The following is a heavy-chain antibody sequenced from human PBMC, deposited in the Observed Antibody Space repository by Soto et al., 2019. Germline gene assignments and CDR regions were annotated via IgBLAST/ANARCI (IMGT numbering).Heavy chain of an antibody. CDR2: ISYDGSNK. D-gene: IGHD5-12*01. J-gene: IGHJ6*02. CDR3: AKDAQVIYSGYDYTGYYYYGMDV. V-gene: IGHV3-30*18. Sequence: GGSLRLSCAASGFTFSSYGMHWVRQAPGKGLEWVAVISYDGSNKYYADSVKGRFTISRDNSKNTLYLQMNSLRAEDTAVYYCAKDAQVIYSGYDYTGYYYYGMDVWGQGTTVTVSS. CDR1: GFTFSSYG.